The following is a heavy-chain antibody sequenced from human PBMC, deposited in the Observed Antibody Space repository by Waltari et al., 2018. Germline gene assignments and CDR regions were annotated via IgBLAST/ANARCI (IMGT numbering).Heavy chain of an antibody. V-gene: IGHV4-30-4*08. CDR2: VYYSGNT. J-gene: IGHJ4*02. CDR1: GGSVSSADYY. Sequence: QVQLQESGPGLVKPSQTLSLTCTVSGGSVSSADYYWGWIRQPPGKGLEWIGYVYYSGNTYYNPSLRSRVSISVDTSKNQFSLELSSVTAADTAVYYCARSGVWGTTHFWGQGTLVTVSS. D-gene: IGHD3-16*01. CDR3: ARSGVWGTTHF.